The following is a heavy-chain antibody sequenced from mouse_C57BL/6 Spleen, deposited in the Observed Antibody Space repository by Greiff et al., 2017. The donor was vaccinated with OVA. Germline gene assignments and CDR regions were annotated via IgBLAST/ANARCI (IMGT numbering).Heavy chain of an antibody. CDR3: AIGRGYDGAWFAY. D-gene: IGHD2-2*01. Sequence: VQLQQPGAELVKPGASVKLSCKASGYTFTSYWMQWVKQRPGQGLEWIGEIDPSDSYTNYNQKFKGKATLTVDTSSSTAYMQLSSLTSEDSAVYYCAIGRGYDGAWFAYWGQGTLVTVSA. CDR2: IDPSDSYT. J-gene: IGHJ3*01. CDR1: GYTFTSYW. V-gene: IGHV1-50*01.